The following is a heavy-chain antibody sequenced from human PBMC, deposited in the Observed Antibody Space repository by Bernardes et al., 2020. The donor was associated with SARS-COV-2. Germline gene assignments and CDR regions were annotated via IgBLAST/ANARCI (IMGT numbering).Heavy chain of an antibody. Sequence: SEPLSLTCTVSGGSIGSYYWAWIRQRPGKGLEWIGYIYYSGSTNYNPSLKSRVTISVDRSQNQFSLNLSSVTPADTAVYYCARDLSHLVRRGFDLWGRGTLVTVSS. D-gene: IGHD3-10*01. CDR2: IYYSGST. V-gene: IGHV4-59*01. CDR1: GGSIGSYY. J-gene: IGHJ2*01. CDR3: ARDLSHLVRRGFDL.